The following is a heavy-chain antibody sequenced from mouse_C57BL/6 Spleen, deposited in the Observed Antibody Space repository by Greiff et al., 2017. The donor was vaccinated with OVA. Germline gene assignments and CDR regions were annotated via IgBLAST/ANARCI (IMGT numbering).Heavy chain of an antibody. Sequence: VQLQQSGAELVRPGASVTLSCKASGYTFTDYEMHWVKQTPVHGLEWIGAIDPETGGTAYNQKFKGKAILTADKSSSTAYMELRSLTSEDSAVYYCTRENYYGTLATSWFAYWGQGTLVTVSA. CDR3: TRENYYGTLATSWFAY. CDR2: IDPETGGT. D-gene: IGHD1-1*01. CDR1: GYTFTDYE. J-gene: IGHJ3*01. V-gene: IGHV1-15*01.